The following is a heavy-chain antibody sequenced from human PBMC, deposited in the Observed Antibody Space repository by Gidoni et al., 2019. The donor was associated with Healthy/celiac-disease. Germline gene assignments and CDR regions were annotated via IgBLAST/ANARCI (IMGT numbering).Heavy chain of an antibody. CDR3: AKDGAIFGVVTPV. Sequence: EVQRLESGGGLVQPGGYLRLACAASVFTFSSYAMRWVRQAPGKGLEWVSAISGSGGSTYYADSVKGRFTISRDNSKNTLYLQMNSLRAEDTAVYYCAKDGAIFGVVTPVWGQGTTVTVSS. D-gene: IGHD3-3*01. CDR1: VFTFSSYA. CDR2: ISGSGGST. J-gene: IGHJ6*02. V-gene: IGHV3-23*01.